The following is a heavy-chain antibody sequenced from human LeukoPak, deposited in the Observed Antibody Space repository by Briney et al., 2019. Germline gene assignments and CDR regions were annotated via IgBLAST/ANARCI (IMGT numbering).Heavy chain of an antibody. Sequence: GASVKVSCNASGYTFTSYYMHWVRQAPGQGLEWMGIINPSGGSTSYAQKFQGRVTMTRDTSTSTVYMELSSLRSEDTAVYYCAREIVVVIGGPIFDYWGQGTLVTVSS. V-gene: IGHV1-46*01. CDR1: GYTFTSYY. D-gene: IGHD3-22*01. CDR2: INPSGGST. CDR3: AREIVVVIGGPIFDY. J-gene: IGHJ4*02.